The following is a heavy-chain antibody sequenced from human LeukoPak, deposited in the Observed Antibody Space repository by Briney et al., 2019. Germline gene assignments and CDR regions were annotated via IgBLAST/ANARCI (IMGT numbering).Heavy chain of an antibody. J-gene: IGHJ5*02. CDR1: GGSISSYY. CDR2: SHGNGDT. Sequence: SETLSRTCTVSGGSISSYYWSWIRQPPGMGLEWIGYSHGNGDTNYNPSLKSRVTISVDTSKNQCSLKLTSVTAADTAVYYCARHRAYDSGTYYRWFDPWGPGTLVTVSS. V-gene: IGHV4-59*08. D-gene: IGHD3-22*01. CDR3: ARHRAYDSGTYYRWFDP.